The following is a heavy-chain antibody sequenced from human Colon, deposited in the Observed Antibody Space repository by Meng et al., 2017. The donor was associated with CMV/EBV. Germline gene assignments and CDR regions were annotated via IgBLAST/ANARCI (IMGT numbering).Heavy chain of an antibody. D-gene: IGHD6-13*01. J-gene: IGHJ4*02. V-gene: IGHV1-2*02. CDR1: GYTFTANH. CDR3: VRESWYFDF. CDR2: IYPQDGGT. Sequence: QVQLAQSGTEVKKPGASLKVSCKTSGYTFTANHLHWVRQAPGQGLEWMGWIYPQDGGTYFAQKFQDRVTLTRDTSITTAYMELSGLTSDDTAIYYCVRESWYFDFWGEGTLVTVSS.